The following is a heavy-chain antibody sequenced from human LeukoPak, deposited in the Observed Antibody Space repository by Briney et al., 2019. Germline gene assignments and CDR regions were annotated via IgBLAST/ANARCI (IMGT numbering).Heavy chain of an antibody. Sequence: GGSLRLSCAASGFSFSSYDMHWVRQAPGKGLEWVAVISYDGSNKYYADSVKGRFTISRDNSKNTLYLQMNSLRAEDTAVYYCATVTTGVWGQGTLVTVSS. V-gene: IGHV3-30*03. CDR2: ISYDGSNK. CDR1: GFSFSSYD. D-gene: IGHD4-17*01. CDR3: ATVTTGV. J-gene: IGHJ4*02.